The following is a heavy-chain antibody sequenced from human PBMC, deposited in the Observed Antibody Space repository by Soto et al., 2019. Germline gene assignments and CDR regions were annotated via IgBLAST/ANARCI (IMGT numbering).Heavy chain of an antibody. CDR2: INHSGST. CDR1: GGSFSGYY. Sequence: QVQLQQWGAGLLKPSETLSLTCAVYGGSFSGYYWSWIRQPPGKGLEWIGEINHSGSTNYNPSLKMRVTISVDTSKNQFSLKLSSVTAADTAVYYCARAAPRYCSGGSCYSGRDYWDQGTLVTVSS. D-gene: IGHD2-15*01. CDR3: ARAAPRYCSGGSCYSGRDY. V-gene: IGHV4-34*01. J-gene: IGHJ4*02.